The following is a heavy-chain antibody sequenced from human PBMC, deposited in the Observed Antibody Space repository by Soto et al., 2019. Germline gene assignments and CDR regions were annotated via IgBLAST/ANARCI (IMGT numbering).Heavy chain of an antibody. Sequence: QVQLVQSGAEVKKPGASVKVSCRVSGHTLTELSIDWVRQVPGKSLEWMGGFDREDREVIRAQKFQGRITLTEDPTIDTAYMELTSLLSEDTAVYFCATRTLLSYLHYWGQGTLVTVSS. D-gene: IGHD3-16*02. CDR2: FDREDREV. CDR3: ATRTLLSYLHY. J-gene: IGHJ1*01. V-gene: IGHV1-24*01. CDR1: GHTLTELS.